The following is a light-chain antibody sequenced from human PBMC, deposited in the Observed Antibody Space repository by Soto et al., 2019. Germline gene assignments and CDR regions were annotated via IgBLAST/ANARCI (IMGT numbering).Light chain of an antibody. CDR3: SSYTSSTPYV. Sequence: QSVLTQPASVSGSPGQSITISCTGTSSDVGGYNYVSWYQQHPGKAPKLMIYEVSNRPSGVSNRFSGSKSGNTASLTISGLQAEDEADYSCSSYTSSTPYVFGTGTKVTVL. CDR1: SSDVGGYNY. J-gene: IGLJ1*01. V-gene: IGLV2-14*01. CDR2: EVS.